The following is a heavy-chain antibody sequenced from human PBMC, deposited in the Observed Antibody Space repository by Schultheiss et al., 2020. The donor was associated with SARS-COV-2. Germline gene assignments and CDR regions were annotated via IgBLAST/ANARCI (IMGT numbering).Heavy chain of an antibody. D-gene: IGHD4-17*01. CDR1: GFTFSSNY. Sequence: GGSLRLSCAASGFTFSSNYMSWVRQAPGKGLEWVSYISSSGSTIYYADSVKGRFTISRDNAKNSLYLQMNSLRAEDTAVYYCARGWDYGDYFDYWGQGTLVTVSS. J-gene: IGHJ4*02. CDR3: ARGWDYGDYFDY. CDR2: ISSSGSTI. V-gene: IGHV3-11*04.